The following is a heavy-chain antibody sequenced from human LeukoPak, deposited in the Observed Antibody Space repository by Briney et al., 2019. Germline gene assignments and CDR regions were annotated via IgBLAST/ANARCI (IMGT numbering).Heavy chain of an antibody. CDR3: ARDMTMIVVTSYNWFDP. CDR2: IYYSGST. Sequence: PSETLSLTCTVSGGSISSGGYYWSWIRQHPGKGLEWIGYIYYSGSTYYNPSLKSRVTISVDTSKNQFSLKLSSVTAADTAVYYCARDMTMIVVTSYNWFDPWGQGTLVTVSS. V-gene: IGHV4-31*03. CDR1: GGSISSGGYY. J-gene: IGHJ5*02. D-gene: IGHD3-22*01.